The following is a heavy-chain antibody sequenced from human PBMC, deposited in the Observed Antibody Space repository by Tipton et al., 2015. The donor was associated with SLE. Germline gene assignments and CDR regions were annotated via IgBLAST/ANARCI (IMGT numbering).Heavy chain of an antibody. Sequence: QLVQSGAEVKEPGASVKVSCEASAYTFVAYFMHWVRQAPGQGLEWVGRINPTTGDSDYAQKFQGRVTMTRDTSISTAYMELSGLKSDDTAVYYCANAVGAATLDSWCQGTLVTVSS. CDR1: AYTFVAYF. D-gene: IGHD6-13*01. J-gene: IGHJ4*02. CDR3: ANAVGAATLDS. V-gene: IGHV1-2*06. CDR2: INPTTGDS.